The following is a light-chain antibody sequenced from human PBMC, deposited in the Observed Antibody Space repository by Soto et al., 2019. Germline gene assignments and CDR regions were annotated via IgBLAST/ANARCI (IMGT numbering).Light chain of an antibody. J-gene: IGKJ1*01. V-gene: IGKV3-15*01. CDR1: QSVSSN. Sequence: PHSPSTLSFSPGERAPLSCRASQSVSSNLAWYQQKPGQAPRLLIYGASTRATGIPARFSGSGSGTEFTLTISSLQSEDFAVYYCQQYNNWPQTFAQGTKV. CDR2: GAS. CDR3: QQYNNWPQT.